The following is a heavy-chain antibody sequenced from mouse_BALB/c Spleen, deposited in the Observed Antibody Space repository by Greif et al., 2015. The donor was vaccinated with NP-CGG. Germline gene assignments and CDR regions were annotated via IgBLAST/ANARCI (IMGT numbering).Heavy chain of an antibody. D-gene: IGHD2-1*01. V-gene: IGHV1S81*02. CDR3: TRSVYGNWFAY. CDR2: INPSNGGT. CDR1: GYTFTSYY. J-gene: IGHJ3*01. Sequence: VQGVESGAELVKPGASVKLSCKASGYTFTSYYMYWVKQRPGQGLEWIGEINPSNGGTNFNEKFKSKATLTVDKSSSTAYMQLSSLTSEDSAVYYCTRSVYGNWFAYWGQGTLVTVSA.